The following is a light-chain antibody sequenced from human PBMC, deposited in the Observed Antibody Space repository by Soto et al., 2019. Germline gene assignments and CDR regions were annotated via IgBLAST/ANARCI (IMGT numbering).Light chain of an antibody. Sequence: IVMTQSPLPLPVTSGEPASISCRSSQSLLHSNGYNCLDWYLQKPGQSPQLLIYLGSNRASGVPDRFSGSGSGTDFTLKISRVEAQDVGVYYCMQSLQTPPSFGGGTKVEIK. CDR1: QSLLHSNGYNC. V-gene: IGKV2-28*01. CDR2: LGS. CDR3: MQSLQTPPS. J-gene: IGKJ4*01.